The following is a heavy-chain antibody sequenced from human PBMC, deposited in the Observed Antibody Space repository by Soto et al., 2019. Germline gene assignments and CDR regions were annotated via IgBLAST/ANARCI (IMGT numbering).Heavy chain of an antibody. CDR1: GYTFTSYG. J-gene: IGHJ6*02. D-gene: IGHD4-17*01. CDR3: ARDLASFGDYGNYYYYGMEV. V-gene: IGHV1-18*04. CDR2: ISAYNGNT. Sequence: ASAKVSCKASGYTFTSYGSSWVRQAPGQGLEWMGWISAYNGNTNYAQKLQGRVTMTTDTYTSTAYMELRSLRSDDTAVYYCARDLASFGDYGNYYYYGMEVWGQGTTVTVSS.